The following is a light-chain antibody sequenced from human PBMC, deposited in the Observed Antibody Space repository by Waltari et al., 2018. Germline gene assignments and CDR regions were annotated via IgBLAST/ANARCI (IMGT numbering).Light chain of an antibody. V-gene: IGKV3-15*01. CDR2: DAS. J-gene: IGKJ2*01. CDR3: QQYNNWLYT. Sequence: ERVLTQSPATLSVSPGEAATLSCRASQSASTNLAWYQQKAGQAPRLLIYDASIRATGVPARFSGRGDGTEFTITITGLHSEDFAVYYCQQYNNWLYTSGQGTKLEIK. CDR1: QSASTN.